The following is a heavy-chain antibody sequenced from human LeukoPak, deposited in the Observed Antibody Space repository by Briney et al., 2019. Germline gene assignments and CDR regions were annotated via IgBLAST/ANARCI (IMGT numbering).Heavy chain of an antibody. Sequence: GGSLRLSCAASGFTFSSYAMRWVRQAPGKGLEWVSAISGSGGSTYYADSVKGRFTISRDNSKNTLYLQMNSLRAEDTAVYYCAKVPNFFCGSGSYYFDYWGQGTLVTVSS. CDR2: ISGSGGST. CDR1: GFTFSSYA. D-gene: IGHD3-10*01. V-gene: IGHV3-23*01. J-gene: IGHJ4*02. CDR3: AKVPNFFCGSGSYYFDY.